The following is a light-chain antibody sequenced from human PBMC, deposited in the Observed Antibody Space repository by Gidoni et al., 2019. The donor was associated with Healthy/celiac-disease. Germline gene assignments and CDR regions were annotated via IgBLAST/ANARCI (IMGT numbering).Light chain of an antibody. V-gene: IGLV2-14*01. Sequence: QSALTQPASVSGSPGQSITISCTGTSSDVGGYNSVSWYQQHPGKAPKLMIYEVSNRPSGVSNRFSGSKSGNTASLTISGLQAEDEADYYCSSYTSSSTRFYVFGTGTKVTVL. CDR3: SSYTSSSTRFYV. CDR1: SSDVGGYNS. CDR2: EVS. J-gene: IGLJ1*01.